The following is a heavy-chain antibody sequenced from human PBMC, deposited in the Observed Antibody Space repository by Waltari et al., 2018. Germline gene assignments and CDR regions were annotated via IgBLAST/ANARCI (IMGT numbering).Heavy chain of an antibody. D-gene: IGHD2-21*01. CDR2: VDPEDGET. J-gene: IGHJ3*02. CDR3: AAVCGGSGVGAFDI. V-gene: IGHV1-24*01. CDR1: GYTLTDLS. Sequence: QVQLVQSGAEVKKPGASVKVSCKVSGYTLTDLSMHWVRQGPGEGLAWMGGVDPEDGETLYEQKFEGRVTMTEDTSTDTGYMELSSLRSEDTAVYYCAAVCGGSGVGAFDIWGQATMVTVSS.